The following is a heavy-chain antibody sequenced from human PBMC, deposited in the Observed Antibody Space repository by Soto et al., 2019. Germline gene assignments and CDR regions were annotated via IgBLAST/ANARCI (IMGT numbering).Heavy chain of an antibody. CDR1: GGSISSGGYY. J-gene: IGHJ5*02. V-gene: IGHV4-31*03. CDR3: AREASTDWFDP. CDR2: IYYSGST. Sequence: SETLSLTCTVSGGSISSGGYYWSWIRQHPGKGLEWIGCIYYSGSTYYNPSLKSRVTISVDTSKNQFSLKLSSVTAADTAVYYCAREASTDWFDPWGQGTLVTVSS.